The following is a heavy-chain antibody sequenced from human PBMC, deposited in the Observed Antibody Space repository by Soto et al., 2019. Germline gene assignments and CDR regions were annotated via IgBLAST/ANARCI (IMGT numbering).Heavy chain of an antibody. J-gene: IGHJ6*02. Sequence: GGSLRLSCTASGFTFSTSAMNWVRQAPGKGLEWVSGISGSGGTTYYADSVEGRFAISRDNSKNTVYLQMNSLRAEDTAVYYCAKAVGYCSSTGCYDFSSMDVWGQGTTVTVSS. CDR3: AKAVGYCSSTGCYDFSSMDV. CDR2: ISGSGGTT. CDR1: GFTFSTSA. D-gene: IGHD2-2*01. V-gene: IGHV3-23*01.